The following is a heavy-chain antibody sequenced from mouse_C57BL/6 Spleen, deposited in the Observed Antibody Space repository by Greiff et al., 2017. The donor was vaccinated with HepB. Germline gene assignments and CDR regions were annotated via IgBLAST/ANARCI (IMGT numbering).Heavy chain of an antibody. CDR1: GFTFSSYT. CDR2: ISGGGGNT. Sequence: DVKLVESGGGLVKPGGSLKLSCAASGFTFSSYTMSWVRQTPEKRLEWVATISGGGGNTYYPDSVKGRFTISRDNAKNTLYLQMSSLRSEDTALYYCARHRSGSFAYWGQGTLVTVSA. CDR3: ARHRSGSFAY. V-gene: IGHV5-9*01. J-gene: IGHJ3*01.